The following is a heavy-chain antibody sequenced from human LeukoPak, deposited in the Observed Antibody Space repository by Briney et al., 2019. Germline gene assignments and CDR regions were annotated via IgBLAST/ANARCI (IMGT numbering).Heavy chain of an antibody. CDR3: ARALRGDYYYYYMDV. D-gene: IGHD3-10*01. CDR2: IYTSGST. V-gene: IGHV4-61*02. J-gene: IGHJ6*03. CDR1: GYSISNGTYY. Sequence: PSETLSLTCTVSGYSISNGTYYWTWIRQPAGKGLEWIGRIYTSGSTNYNPSHKSRVTMSVDTSKNQFSLKLSSVTAADTAVYYCARALRGDYYYYYMDVWGKGTTVTISS.